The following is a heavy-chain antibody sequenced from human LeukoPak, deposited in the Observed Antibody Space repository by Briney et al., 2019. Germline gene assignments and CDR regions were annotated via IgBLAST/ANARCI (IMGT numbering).Heavy chain of an antibody. Sequence: SETLSLTCAVSGGSISGYFWSWRRQPPGKGLEWIGYIYYTGSTIYNPSLRSRVTMSVDVSKNQFSLDLTSVTAADTALYYCARHDPVGHFLRGMDVWGQGTTVTVSS. CDR3: ARHDPVGHFLRGMDV. D-gene: IGHD2/OR15-2a*01. CDR2: IYYTGST. J-gene: IGHJ6*02. CDR1: GGSISGYF. V-gene: IGHV4-59*08.